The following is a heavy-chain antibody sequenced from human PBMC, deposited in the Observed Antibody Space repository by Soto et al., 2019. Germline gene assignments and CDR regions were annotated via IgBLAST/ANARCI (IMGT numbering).Heavy chain of an antibody. CDR1: GYTFTSYA. D-gene: IGHD2-21*02. J-gene: IGHJ4*02. CDR2: INAGNGNT. CDR3: ASNIVVVTAIDY. Sequence: ASVKVSCKASGYTFTSYAMHWVRQAPGQRLEWMGWINAGNGNTKYSQKFQGRVTITRDTSASTAYMELSSLRSEDTAVYYCASNIVVVTAIDYWGQGTLVTVSS. V-gene: IGHV1-3*01.